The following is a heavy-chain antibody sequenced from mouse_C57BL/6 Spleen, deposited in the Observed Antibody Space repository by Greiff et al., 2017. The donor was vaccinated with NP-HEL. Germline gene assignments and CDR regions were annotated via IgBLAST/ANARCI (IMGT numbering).Heavy chain of an antibody. CDR3: ARAIYYGNYGNFDY. CDR2: IYPGSGNT. D-gene: IGHD2-1*01. Sequence: VQLQESGAELVRPGASVKLSCKASGYTFTDYYINWVKQRPAQGLEWIARIYPGSGNTYYNEKFKGKATLTAEKSSSTAYMQLSSLTSEDSAVYFCARAIYYGNYGNFDYWGQGTTLTVSS. V-gene: IGHV1-76*01. J-gene: IGHJ2*01. CDR1: GYTFTDYY.